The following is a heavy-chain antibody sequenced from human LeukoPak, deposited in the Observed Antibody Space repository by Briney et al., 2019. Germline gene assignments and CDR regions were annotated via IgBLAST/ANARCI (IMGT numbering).Heavy chain of an antibody. CDR2: INGNGRNT. Sequence: GGSLRLSCAPSGFTFRTYAMSWVRQAPGKGLEWVSDINGNGRNTYYAYSVKGRFTISRDNSRNTLYLQMNSLRAEDTAVYYCVKVSPEIVPVSTYFDYWGQGTLVTVSS. D-gene: IGHD2/OR15-2a*01. V-gene: IGHV3-23*01. J-gene: IGHJ4*02. CDR3: VKVSPEIVPVSTYFDY. CDR1: GFTFRTYA.